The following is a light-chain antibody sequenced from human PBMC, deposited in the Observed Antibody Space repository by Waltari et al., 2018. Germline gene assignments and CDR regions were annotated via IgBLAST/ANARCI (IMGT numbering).Light chain of an antibody. J-gene: IGLJ1*01. CDR3: SSYTTSSAPGV. CDR2: EVS. V-gene: IGLV2-14*01. CDR1: DSDVGAYDF. Sequence: QSALTQPASVSGSPGQSITISCPGTDSDVGAYDFVSWYQQHPDKAPHLIIYEVSNRPSGISNRFSASKSGNTASLTISGLQAEDEADYYCSSYTTSSAPGVFGTGTRVTVL.